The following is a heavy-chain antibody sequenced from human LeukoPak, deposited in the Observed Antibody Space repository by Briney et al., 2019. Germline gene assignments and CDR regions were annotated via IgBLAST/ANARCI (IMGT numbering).Heavy chain of an antibody. V-gene: IGHV4-61*02. CDR1: GCSISSGSYS. D-gene: IGHD6-13*01. CDR3: ARGQQLVGDYYYYIDV. J-gene: IGHJ6*03. Sequence: SETLSLTCTVSGCSISSGSYSSSWIRQPAGKGLDWIVRIYTSDRNNYHHSLKSRATISVDTSKNQFSLKLSSVTAADTAVYYCARGQQLVGDYYYYIDVWGKGTTVTVSS. CDR2: IYTSDRN.